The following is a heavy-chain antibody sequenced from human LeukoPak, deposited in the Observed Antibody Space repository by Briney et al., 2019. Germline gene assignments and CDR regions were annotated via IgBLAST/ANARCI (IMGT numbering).Heavy chain of an antibody. Sequence: PGGSLRLSCAASGFTFSSYAMSWVRQAPGKGLEWVSAVSGSGGSTYYADSVKGRFTISRDNSKSTLYLQMNSLRAEDTAVYYCAKAAARYCTLAGCNVADSWGQGTLVTVSS. J-gene: IGHJ4*02. CDR3: AKAAARYCTLAGCNVADS. CDR2: VSGSGGST. CDR1: GFTFSSYA. D-gene: IGHD2-8*01. V-gene: IGHV3-23*01.